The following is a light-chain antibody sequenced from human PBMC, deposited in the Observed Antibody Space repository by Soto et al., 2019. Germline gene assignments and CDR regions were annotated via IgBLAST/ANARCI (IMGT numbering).Light chain of an antibody. J-gene: IGKJ1*01. V-gene: IGKV3-15*01. CDR1: QSVSTN. CDR2: GAS. Sequence: EIVMTQSPATLSVSPGERATLSCRASQSVSTNIAWYQQKPGQAPRLLISGASTRATGIPARFSGSGSGTDFTLIISSLQSEDFAVYYCQQYNNWPWTFGQGTKVGIK. CDR3: QQYNNWPWT.